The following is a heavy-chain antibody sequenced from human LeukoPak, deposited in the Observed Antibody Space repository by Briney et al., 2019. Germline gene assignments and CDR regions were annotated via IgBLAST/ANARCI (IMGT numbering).Heavy chain of an antibody. CDR3: ARAGGWNYVTEYYYMDV. Sequence: SVKVSCKASGGTFSSYAISWVRQAPGQGLEWMGGIIPIFGTANYAQKFQGRVTITTDESTSTAYMELSSLRSEDTAVYYCARAGGWNYVTEYYYMDVWGKXXTVTVSS. D-gene: IGHD1-7*01. CDR1: GGTFSSYA. CDR2: IIPIFGTA. J-gene: IGHJ6*03. V-gene: IGHV1-69*05.